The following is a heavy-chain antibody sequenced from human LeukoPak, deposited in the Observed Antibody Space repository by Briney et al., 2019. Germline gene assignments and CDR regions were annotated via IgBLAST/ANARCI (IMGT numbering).Heavy chain of an antibody. V-gene: IGHV3-23*01. CDR3: AKDRHRITMIVVVTYYFDY. Sequence: PGGSLRLSCAASGFTFSSYAMSWVRQAPGKGLEWVSAISGSGGSTYYADSVKDRFTISRDNSKNTLYLQMNSLRAEDTAVYYCAKDRHRITMIVVVTYYFDYWGQGTLVTVSS. J-gene: IGHJ4*02. CDR2: ISGSGGST. CDR1: GFTFSSYA. D-gene: IGHD3-22*01.